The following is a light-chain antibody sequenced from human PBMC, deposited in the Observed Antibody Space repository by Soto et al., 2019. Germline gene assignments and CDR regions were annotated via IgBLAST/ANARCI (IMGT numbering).Light chain of an antibody. CDR2: VAS. J-gene: IGKJ1*01. Sequence: DTQMTLSPSSLSASVGGRVTMTCRTGQSIYTYLSWYQQKPGKAPNLLIYVASSMQSGVPARFSGSGSGTEFTLTINSLQPEDFAVYYCQQYNTYPWTFGEGTKVDIK. CDR1: QSIYTY. CDR3: QQYNTYPWT. V-gene: IGKV1-17*01.